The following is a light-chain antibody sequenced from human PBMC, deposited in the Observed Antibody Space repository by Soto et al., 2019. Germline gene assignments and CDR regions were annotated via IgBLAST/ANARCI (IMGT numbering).Light chain of an antibody. CDR1: QSVSSN. CDR2: GAS. CDR3: QQYGSSPQT. J-gene: IGKJ1*01. Sequence: IVLAQSPSTLSVSPGERATXYSGASQSVSSNLAWYQQRPGQAPRLLIYGASSRATGIPDRFSGTGSETDFTLTISRLEPEDFAVYFCQQYGSSPQTVGQGGKVDI. V-gene: IGKV3-20*01.